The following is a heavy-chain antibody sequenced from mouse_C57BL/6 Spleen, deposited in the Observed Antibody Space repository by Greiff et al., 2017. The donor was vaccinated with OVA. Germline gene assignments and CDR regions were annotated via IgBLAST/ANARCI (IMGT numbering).Heavy chain of an antibody. J-gene: IGHJ4*01. CDR3: ARRIDDYDEDYYAMDY. CDR2: INPSNGGT. V-gene: IGHV1-53*01. CDR1: GYTFTSYW. Sequence: QVQLQQPGTELVKPGASVKLSCKASGYTFTSYWMHWVKQRPGQGLEWIGNINPSNGGTNYNEKFKSKATLTVDKSSSTAYMQLSSLTSEDSAVYYFARRIDDYDEDYYAMDYWGPGTSVTVSS. D-gene: IGHD2-4*01.